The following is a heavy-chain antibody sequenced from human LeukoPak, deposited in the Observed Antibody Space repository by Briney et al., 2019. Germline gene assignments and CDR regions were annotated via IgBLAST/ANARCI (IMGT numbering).Heavy chain of an antibody. J-gene: IGHJ5*02. CDR2: INPNSGGT. CDR1: GYTFTVYF. V-gene: IGHV1-2*02. D-gene: IGHD1-26*01. Sequence: ASVKVSCKASGYTFTVYFMHWVRLAPGQGLEWMGWINPNSGGTNYAQKFQDRVTVTRDPSTSTIYMELSSLRSEDTAVYYCVGSSHQRNWFDPWGQGTLVIVSS. CDR3: VGSSHQRNWFDP.